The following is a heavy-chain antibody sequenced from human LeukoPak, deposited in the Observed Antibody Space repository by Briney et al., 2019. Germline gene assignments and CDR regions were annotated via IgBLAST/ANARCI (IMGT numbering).Heavy chain of an antibody. V-gene: IGHV1-46*01. CDR3: AREGTTNLGVSYP. CDR1: GYTFTSYY. CDR2: INPSGGST. J-gene: IGHJ4*02. Sequence: ASVKVSCKASGYTFTSYYMHWVRQAPGQGLEWMGIINPSGGSTSYAQKFQGRVTMTTDTSTSTAYMELRSLRSDDTAVYYCAREGTTNLGVSYPWGQGTLVTVSS. D-gene: IGHD4-11*01.